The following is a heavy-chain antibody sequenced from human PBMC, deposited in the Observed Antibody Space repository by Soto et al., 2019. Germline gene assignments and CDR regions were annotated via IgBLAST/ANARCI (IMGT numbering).Heavy chain of an antibody. V-gene: IGHV1-58*01. J-gene: IGHJ2*01. Sequence: QMQLVQSGPEVKKPGTSVKVSCKASGFTFTSSAVQWVRQARGQRLEWIGWIVVGSGNTNYAQKFQERVTITRDMSTSTAYMELSSLRSEDTAVYYCAGDVDGYSEPRSFDLWGRGTLVTVSS. CDR1: GFTFTSSA. D-gene: IGHD5-18*01. CDR3: AGDVDGYSEPRSFDL. CDR2: IVVGSGNT.